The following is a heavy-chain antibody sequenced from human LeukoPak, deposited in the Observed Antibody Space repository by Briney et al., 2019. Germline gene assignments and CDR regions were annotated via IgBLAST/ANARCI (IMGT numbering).Heavy chain of an antibody. D-gene: IGHD2-21*01. V-gene: IGHV1-8*02. J-gene: IGHJ6*03. CDR3: ARGYSSLDYYCYMDV. CDR2: MNPNSGNT. Sequence: ASVTVSFKASGYTFTSYDINRVRQATAQGLEWMGWMNPNSGNTGYAQKFQGRVTMTRNTSISTAYKELSSLRSEDTAVYYCARGYSSLDYYCYMDVWGKGTTVTVSS. CDR1: GYTFTSYD.